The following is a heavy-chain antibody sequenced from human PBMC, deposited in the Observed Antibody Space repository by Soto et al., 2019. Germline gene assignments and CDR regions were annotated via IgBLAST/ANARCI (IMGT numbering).Heavy chain of an antibody. CDR3: AKVLLGPYGGNAYFDY. CDR1: GFTFSSYA. CDR2: ISGSGGST. Sequence: GGSLRLSCAASGFTFSSYAMSWVRQAPGKGLEWVSAISGSGGSTYYADSVKGRFTISRDNSKNTLYLQMNSLRAEDTAVYYCAKVLLGPYGGNAYFDYWGQGTLVTVSS. D-gene: IGHD4-17*01. J-gene: IGHJ4*02. V-gene: IGHV3-23*01.